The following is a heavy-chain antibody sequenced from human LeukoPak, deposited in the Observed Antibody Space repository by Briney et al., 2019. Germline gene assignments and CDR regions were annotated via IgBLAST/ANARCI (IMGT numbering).Heavy chain of an antibody. CDR2: IYWNDDK. D-gene: IGHD5-18*01. V-gene: IGHV2-5*01. CDR3: AHCHSYLHPGWFDP. J-gene: IGHJ5*02. CDR1: GFSLSTSGVG. Sequence: SGPTLVKPTQTLTLTCTFSGFSLSTSGVGVGWIRQPPGKALEWLALIYWNDDKRYSPSLKSRLTITKDTSKNQVVLTMTNMDPVDTATYYCAHCHSYLHPGWFDPWGQGTRVTVSS.